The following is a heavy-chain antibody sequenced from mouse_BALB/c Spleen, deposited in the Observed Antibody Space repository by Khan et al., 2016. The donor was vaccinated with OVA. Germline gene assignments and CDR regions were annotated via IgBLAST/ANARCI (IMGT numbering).Heavy chain of an antibody. CDR2: ISSDGDYT. CDR1: GFTFSTYA. V-gene: IGHV5-9-3*01. CDR3: ARSPYGNFAY. D-gene: IGHD2-1*01. Sequence: EVHLVESGGGLVKPGGSLKLSCAASGFTFSTYAMSWVRQTPEKRLEWVATISSDGDYTYYPDNVTGRFTISSDNAKHTLYLQMSSLRSEDTAMYYCARSPYGNFAYWGQGTLVTVSA. J-gene: IGHJ3*01.